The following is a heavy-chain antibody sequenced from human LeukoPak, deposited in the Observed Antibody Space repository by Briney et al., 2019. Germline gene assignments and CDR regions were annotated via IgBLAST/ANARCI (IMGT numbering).Heavy chain of an antibody. CDR1: GFTFSDFY. Sequence: GGSLRLSCAASGFTFSDFYMTWIRQAPGTGLEWVSSISSDGTTIYYADSVKGRVTISRDNAKNSVYLQMDTLRAEDTAVYYCARDPTNRRDGYLKPPNYFDSWGQGTLVDVSS. D-gene: IGHD5-24*01. CDR2: ISSDGTTI. V-gene: IGHV3-11*01. CDR3: ARDPTNRRDGYLKPPNYFDS. J-gene: IGHJ4*02.